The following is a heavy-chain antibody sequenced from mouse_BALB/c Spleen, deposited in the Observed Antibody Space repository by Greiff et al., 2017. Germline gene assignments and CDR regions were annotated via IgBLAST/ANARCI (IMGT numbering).Heavy chain of an antibody. CDR3: ARDGDYDWFAD. Sequence: EVKLVESGGGLVKPGGSLKLSCAASGFTFSDYYMYWVRQTPEKRLEWVATISDGGSYTYYPDSVKGRFTISRDNAKNNLYLQMSSLKSEDTAMYYCARDGDYDWFADWGQGTLVTVSA. V-gene: IGHV5-4*02. CDR2: ISDGGSYT. CDR1: GFTFSDYY. D-gene: IGHD2-4*01. J-gene: IGHJ3*01.